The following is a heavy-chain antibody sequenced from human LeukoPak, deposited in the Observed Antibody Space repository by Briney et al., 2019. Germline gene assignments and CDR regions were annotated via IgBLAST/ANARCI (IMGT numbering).Heavy chain of an antibody. J-gene: IGHJ4*02. D-gene: IGHD5-12*01. CDR2: FSYSGST. CDR1: GGSISTYY. Sequence: SGTLSLTCTVSGGSISTYYWNWIRLPPGKGLEWIGYFSYSGSTRYNPSLVSRVSISVDTSEKQFSLELRSVTAADTAVYYCARADYSGYDQRFDYWGQGTLVTVSS. V-gene: IGHV4-59*01. CDR3: ARADYSGYDQRFDY.